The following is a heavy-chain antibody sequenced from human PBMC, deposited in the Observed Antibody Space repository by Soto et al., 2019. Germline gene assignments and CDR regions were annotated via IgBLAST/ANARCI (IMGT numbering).Heavy chain of an antibody. CDR1: GFTFSSYG. V-gene: IGHV3-30*18. CDR3: AKEGFHDFWSGYYSPYYYYYMDV. CDR2: ISYDGSNK. D-gene: IGHD3-3*01. Sequence: QVQLVESGGGVVQPGRSLRLSCAASGFTFSSYGMHWVRQAPGKGLEWVAVISYDGSNKYYADSVKGRFTISRDNSKNTLYLQMNSLRAEDTAVYYCAKEGFHDFWSGYYSPYYYYYMDVWGKGTTVTVSS. J-gene: IGHJ6*03.